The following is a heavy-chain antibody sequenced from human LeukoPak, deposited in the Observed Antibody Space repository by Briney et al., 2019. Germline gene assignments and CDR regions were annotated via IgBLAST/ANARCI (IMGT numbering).Heavy chain of an antibody. CDR2: IKTKTDGGTT. CDR3: VTRVKSTGDY. V-gene: IGHV3-15*01. CDR1: GFAFSNVW. Sequence: GGSLRLSCEASGFAFSNVWMNWVRQAPGKGLEWIGRIKTKTDGGTTEYAAPVKGRFTISRDDSKNTVYLQMNSLKTEDTALYYCVTRVKSTGDYWGQGTLVTVSS. J-gene: IGHJ4*02. D-gene: IGHD1-1*01.